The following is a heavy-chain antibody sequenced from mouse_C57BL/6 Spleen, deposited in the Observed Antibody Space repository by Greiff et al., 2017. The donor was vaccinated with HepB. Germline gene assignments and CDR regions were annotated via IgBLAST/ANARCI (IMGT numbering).Heavy chain of an antibody. CDR1: GFTFSDAW. CDR3: TRRVAYYGSSYSFDY. CDR2: IRNKANNHAT. D-gene: IGHD1-1*01. Sequence: EVKVEESGGGLVQPGGSMKLSCAASGFTFSDAWMDWVRQSPEKGLEWVAEIRNKANNHATYYAESVKGRFTISRDDSKSSVYLQMNSLRAEDTGIYYCTRRVAYYGSSYSFDYWGQGTTLTVSS. V-gene: IGHV6-6*01. J-gene: IGHJ2*01.